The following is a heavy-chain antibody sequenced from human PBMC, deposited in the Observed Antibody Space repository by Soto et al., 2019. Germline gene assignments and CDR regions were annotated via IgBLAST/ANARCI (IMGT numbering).Heavy chain of an antibody. Sequence: SQTLPRTCAITVENVSSNSGGSSWVRQSPSRGLEWLGRTYYRSKWYYEYAVSVRGRITINPDTSKNQYSLQLNSVTPEDTAVYFCARGEQYSGRIFDYWGQGTLVTVSS. J-gene: IGHJ4*01. V-gene: IGHV6-1*01. CDR2: TYYRSKWYY. CDR3: ARGEQYSGRIFDY. D-gene: IGHD1-26*01. CDR1: VENVSSNSGG.